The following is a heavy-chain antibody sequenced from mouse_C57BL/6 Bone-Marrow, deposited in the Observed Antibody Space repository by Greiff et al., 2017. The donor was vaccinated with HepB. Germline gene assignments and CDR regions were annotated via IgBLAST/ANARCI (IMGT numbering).Heavy chain of an antibody. CDR2: INPNNGGT. D-gene: IGHD1-1*01. CDR3: ASYPNYYGSSGFAY. J-gene: IGHJ3*01. CDR1: GYTFTDYY. Sequence: VQLQQSGPELVKPGASVKISCKASGYTFTDYYMNWVKQSHGKSLEWIGDINPNNGGTSYNQKFKGKATLTVDKSSSTAYMELRSLTSEDSAVYYCASYPNYYGSSGFAYWGQGTLVTVSA. V-gene: IGHV1-26*01.